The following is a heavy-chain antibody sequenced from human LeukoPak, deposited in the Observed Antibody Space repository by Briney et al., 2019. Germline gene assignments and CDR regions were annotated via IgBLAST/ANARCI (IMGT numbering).Heavy chain of an antibody. V-gene: IGHV3-23*01. J-gene: IGHJ4*02. D-gene: IGHD6-13*01. Sequence: GGPLILSCSASGFTFITFAMNWVRQAPGKGLEWVSAISGSGGSTYYADSVKGRFTISRDNSRNTLYLQMNSLRAEDTAVYYCARRAAAGNVDYWGQGTLVAVSS. CDR1: GFTFITFA. CDR3: ARRAAAGNVDY. CDR2: ISGSGGST.